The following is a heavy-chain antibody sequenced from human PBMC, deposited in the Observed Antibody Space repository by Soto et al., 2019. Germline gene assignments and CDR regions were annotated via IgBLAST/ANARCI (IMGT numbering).Heavy chain of an antibody. D-gene: IGHD2-15*01. CDR3: ASGRWNLHFHY. Sequence: GESLKISCQGSGYIFTNQWITWVRQMPGQGLEWMGRIDPSDSYTNYSPSFQGHVTFSIDKSISTAYLQWTSLKPSDTAIYYCASGRWNLHFHYWGQGSLVTVSS. V-gene: IGHV5-10-1*01. CDR2: IDPSDSYT. CDR1: GYIFTNQW. J-gene: IGHJ4*02.